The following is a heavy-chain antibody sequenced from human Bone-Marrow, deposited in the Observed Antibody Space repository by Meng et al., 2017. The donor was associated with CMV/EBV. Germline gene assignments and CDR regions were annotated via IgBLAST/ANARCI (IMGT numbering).Heavy chain of an antibody. CDR3: ARGTIDLTSGGWFDP. CDR1: GYTFTSYG. J-gene: IGHJ5*02. D-gene: IGHD1-7*01. CDR2: ISAYNGNT. V-gene: IGHV1-18*01. Sequence: ASVKVSCKASGYTFTSYGISWVRQAPGQGLEWMGWISAYNGNTNYAQKLQGRVTMTTDTSTSTAYMELRSLRSDDTAVYYCARGTIDLTSGGWFDPWGQGTLVAVSS.